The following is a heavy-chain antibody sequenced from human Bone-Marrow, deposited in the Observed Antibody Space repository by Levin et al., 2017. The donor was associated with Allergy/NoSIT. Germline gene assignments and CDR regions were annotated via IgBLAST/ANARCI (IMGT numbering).Heavy chain of an antibody. CDR1: GYTFTGYY. D-gene: IGHD6-13*01. J-gene: IGHJ6*02. CDR2: INPNSGGT. V-gene: IGHV1-2*06. Sequence: GASVKVSCKASGYTFTGYYMHWVRQAPGQGLEWMGRINPNSGGTNYAQKFQGRVTMTRDTSISTAYMELSRLRSDDTAVYYCARDQGIAAAGTLFVYGMDVWGQGTTVTVSS. CDR3: ARDQGIAAAGTLFVYGMDV.